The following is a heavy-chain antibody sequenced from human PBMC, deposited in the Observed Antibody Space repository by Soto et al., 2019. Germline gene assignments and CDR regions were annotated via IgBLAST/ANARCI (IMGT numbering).Heavy chain of an antibody. V-gene: IGHV4-59*08. D-gene: IGHD3-3*01. Sequence: SETPSISCTVCGGSVCSYYWGGIRQQPGKGLEWIGYIYYSGSTNYNPSLKSRVTISVDTSKNQFSLKLSSVTAADTAVYYCARGGWRHIDYWGQGTLVTVSS. CDR1: GGSVCSYY. CDR3: ARGGWRHIDY. J-gene: IGHJ4*02. CDR2: IYYSGST.